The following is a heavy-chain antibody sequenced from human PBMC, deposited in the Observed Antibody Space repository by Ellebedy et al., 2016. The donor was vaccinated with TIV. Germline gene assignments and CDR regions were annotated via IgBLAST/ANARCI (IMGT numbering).Heavy chain of an antibody. CDR1: GYTFTSYA. CDR3: ARVRSGSYYDY. D-gene: IGHD1-26*01. V-gene: IGHV1-3*01. J-gene: IGHJ4*02. Sequence: AASVKVSCKASGYTFTSYAMHWVRQALGQRLEWMGWINAGNGNTKYSQKFQGRVTITRDTSASTAYMELSSLRSEDTAMYYCARVRSGSYYDYWGQGTLVTVSS. CDR2: INAGNGNT.